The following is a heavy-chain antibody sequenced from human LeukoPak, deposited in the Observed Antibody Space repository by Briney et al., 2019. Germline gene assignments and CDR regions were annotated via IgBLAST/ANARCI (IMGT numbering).Heavy chain of an antibody. Sequence: SETLSLTCTVSGGSISSSYWSWIRQSPGKGLEWIGYIYYSGSTYYNPSLKSRVTISVDTSKNQFSLKLSSVTAADTAVYYCARGGGNIPWFDAWGQGTLVTVSS. J-gene: IGHJ5*02. CDR3: ARGGGNIPWFDA. CDR1: GGSISSSY. D-gene: IGHD1/OR15-1a*01. V-gene: IGHV4-59*08. CDR2: IYYSGST.